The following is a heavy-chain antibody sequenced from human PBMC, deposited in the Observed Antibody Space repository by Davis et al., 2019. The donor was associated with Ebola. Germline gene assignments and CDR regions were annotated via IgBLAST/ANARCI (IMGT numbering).Heavy chain of an antibody. CDR1: GFTFSGSA. J-gene: IGHJ6*02. Sequence: GESLKISCAASGFTFSGSAMHWVRQASGKGLEWVGRIRSKANSYATAYAASVKGRFTISRDDSKNTAYLQMNSLKTEDTAVYYCNHYYYGMDVWGQGTTVTVSS. CDR3: NHYYYGMDV. CDR2: IRSKANSYAT. V-gene: IGHV3-73*01.